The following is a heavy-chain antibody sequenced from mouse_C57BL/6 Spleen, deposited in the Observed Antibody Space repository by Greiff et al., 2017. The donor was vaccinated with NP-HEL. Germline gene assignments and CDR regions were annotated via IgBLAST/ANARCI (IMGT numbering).Heavy chain of an antibody. CDR3: ARSCYETIYYFDY. J-gene: IGHJ2*01. D-gene: IGHD3-2*02. CDR1: GYTFTSYW. Sequence: VQLQQPGAELVRPGSSVKLSCKASGYTFTSYWMHWVKQRPIQGLEWIGNIDTSDSETHYNQKFKDKATLTVDKSYSTAYMQLSSLTTEDSAVYYYARSCYETIYYFDYWGQGTTLTVSS. V-gene: IGHV1-52*01. CDR2: IDTSDSET.